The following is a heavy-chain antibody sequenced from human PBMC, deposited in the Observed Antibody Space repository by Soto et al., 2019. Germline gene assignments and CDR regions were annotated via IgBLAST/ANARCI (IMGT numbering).Heavy chain of an antibody. D-gene: IGHD1-26*01. CDR1: GGSVSTGSYD. Sequence: SSETLSLTCTVSGGSVSTGSYDWSWIRQPPGKGLEWIGKIFFTGSAHYNPSLRNRVTMSVDTSKNTLYLQMNSLRAEDTAVYYCAKVGTQELRVGAPVVVRYYYGMDVWGQGTTVTVSS. V-gene: IGHV4-61*01. CDR3: AKVGTQELRVGAPVVVRYYYGMDV. J-gene: IGHJ6*02. CDR2: IFFTGSA.